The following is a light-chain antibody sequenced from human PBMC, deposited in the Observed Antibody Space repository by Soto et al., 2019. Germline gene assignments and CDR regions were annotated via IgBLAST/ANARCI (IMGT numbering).Light chain of an antibody. CDR3: QQYYSYSLT. CDR1: QGISSY. J-gene: IGKJ4*01. V-gene: IGKV1-8*01. Sequence: AIRMTQSPSSFSASTGDRVTITCRASQGISSYLAWYQQKPGKAPKLLIYAASTLQSGVPSRFSGSGSGTDFTLTIICLQSEDFATYYCQQYYSYSLTFGGGTKVDIK. CDR2: AAS.